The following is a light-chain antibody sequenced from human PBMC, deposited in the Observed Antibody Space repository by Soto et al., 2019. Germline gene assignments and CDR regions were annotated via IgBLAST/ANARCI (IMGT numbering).Light chain of an antibody. V-gene: IGKV1-33*01. J-gene: IGKJ5*01. CDR3: QQFDNVPFT. Sequence: DIQMTQSPSSLSASVGDRVTIICQASQDITNYLNWYQQKPGKAPKLLIYDASNLETGVPSRFSGSGSGTHFSFTISSLQPEDIATYYCQQFDNVPFTFGQGKRLE. CDR2: DAS. CDR1: QDITNY.